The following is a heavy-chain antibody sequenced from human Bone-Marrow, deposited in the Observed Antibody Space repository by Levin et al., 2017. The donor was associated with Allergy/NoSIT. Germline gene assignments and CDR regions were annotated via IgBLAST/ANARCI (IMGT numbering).Heavy chain of an antibody. CDR3: ARQIGVGVAGSLYFDY. D-gene: IGHD6-19*01. CDR2: IYYSGST. J-gene: IGHJ4*02. Sequence: ASETLSLTCTVSGGSISSSSYYWGWIRQPPGKGLEWIGSIYYSGSTYYNPSLKSRVTISVDTSKNQFSLKLSSVTAADTAVYYCARQIGVGVAGSLYFDYWGQGTLVTVSS. V-gene: IGHV4-39*01. CDR1: GGSISSSSYY.